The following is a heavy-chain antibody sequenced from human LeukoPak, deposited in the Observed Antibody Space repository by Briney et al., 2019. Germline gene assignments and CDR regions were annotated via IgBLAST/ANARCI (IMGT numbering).Heavy chain of an antibody. CDR1: GGTFSSYA. CDR2: IIPIFGTA. V-gene: IGHV1-69*05. Sequence: ASVKVSCKASGGTFSSYAISWVRQAPGQGLEWMGGIIPIFGTANYAQKFQGRVTMTRDTSTSTVYMELSSLRSQDTAVYYCAREVGIRGHFDYWGRGTPVTVSS. D-gene: IGHD1-26*01. J-gene: IGHJ4*02. CDR3: AREVGIRGHFDY.